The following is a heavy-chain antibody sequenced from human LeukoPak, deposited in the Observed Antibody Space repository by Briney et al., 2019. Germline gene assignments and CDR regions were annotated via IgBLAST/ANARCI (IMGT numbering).Heavy chain of an antibody. J-gene: IGHJ6*02. CDR3: ARGGGLDV. Sequence: SGGSLRLSCAASGLTFSNYWMDRVRQAPGKGLEWVASINHNGNVNYYVDSVKGRFTISRDNAKNSLYLQMSNLRAEDTAVYFCARGGGLDVWGQGATVTVSS. D-gene: IGHD3-16*01. V-gene: IGHV3-7*03. CDR1: GLTFSNYW. CDR2: INHNGNVN.